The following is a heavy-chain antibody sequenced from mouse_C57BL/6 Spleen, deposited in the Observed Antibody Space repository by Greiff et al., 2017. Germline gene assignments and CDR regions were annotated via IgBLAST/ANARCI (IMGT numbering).Heavy chain of an antibody. CDR2: INPNNGGT. J-gene: IGHJ4*01. CDR1: GYTFTDYY. CDR3: ARQSPYAMDY. Sequence: EVQLQQSGPELVKPGASVKISCKASGYTFTDYYMNWVKQSPGKSLEWIGDINPNNGGTSYNQKFKGKATLTVDKSSSTAYMELRSLTSEDSAVYYCARQSPYAMDYWGQGTSVTVSS. V-gene: IGHV1-26*01.